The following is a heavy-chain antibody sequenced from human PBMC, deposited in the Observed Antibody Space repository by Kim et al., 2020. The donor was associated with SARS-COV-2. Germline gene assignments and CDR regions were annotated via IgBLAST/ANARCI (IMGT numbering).Heavy chain of an antibody. CDR3: AGPFSYYYDSSGYYN. V-gene: IGHV4-31*03. J-gene: IGHJ4*02. CDR2: IYYSGST. CDR1: GGSISSGGYY. D-gene: IGHD3-22*01. Sequence: SETLSLTCTVSGGSISSGGYYWSWIRQHPGKGLEWIGYIYYSGSTYYNPSLKSRVTISVDTSKNQFSLKLSSVTAADTAVDYCAGPFSYYYDSSGYYNWGQGTLVTVSS.